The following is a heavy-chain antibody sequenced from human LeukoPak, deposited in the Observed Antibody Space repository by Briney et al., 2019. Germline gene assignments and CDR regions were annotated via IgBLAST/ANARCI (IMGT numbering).Heavy chain of an antibody. Sequence: GGSLRLSCAASGFTFSDYAMSWVRQAPGKGLEWVSAISGSGGSTYYADSVKGRFTISRDNSKNTLYLQMNSLRAEDTAVYYCAKDLDLAPYYFDYWGQGTLVTVSS. CDR3: AKDLDLAPYYFDY. J-gene: IGHJ4*02. V-gene: IGHV3-23*01. CDR2: ISGSGGST. CDR1: GFTFSDYA. D-gene: IGHD3-3*01.